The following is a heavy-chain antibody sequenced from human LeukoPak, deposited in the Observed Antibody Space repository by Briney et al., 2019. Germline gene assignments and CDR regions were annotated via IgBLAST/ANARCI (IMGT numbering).Heavy chain of an antibody. V-gene: IGHV3-48*03. D-gene: IGHD3-22*01. J-gene: IGHJ4*02. Sequence: GGSLRLSCAASGFTFSSYEVNWVRQAPGKGLEWVSYISSSGSTIYYADSVKGRFTISRDNAKNSLYLQMNSLRAEDTAVYYCTSRSRLADYWGQGTLVTVSS. CDR2: ISSSGSTI. CDR1: GFTFSSYE. CDR3: TSRSRLADY.